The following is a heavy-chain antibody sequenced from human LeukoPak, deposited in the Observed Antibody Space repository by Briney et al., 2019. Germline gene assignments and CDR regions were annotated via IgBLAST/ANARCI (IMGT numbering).Heavy chain of an antibody. Sequence: GESLKISCKASGYSFTSYWISSVRQMPGKGLEWMGRIDPSNSYTNYSPSFQGHVTISADKSISTAYLQWSSLKASDTAMYHCARLRRGSGVPYRGQGTLVTVSS. CDR2: IDPSNSYT. CDR1: GYSFTSYW. CDR3: ARLRRGSGVPY. D-gene: IGHD3-10*01. V-gene: IGHV5-10-1*01. J-gene: IGHJ4*02.